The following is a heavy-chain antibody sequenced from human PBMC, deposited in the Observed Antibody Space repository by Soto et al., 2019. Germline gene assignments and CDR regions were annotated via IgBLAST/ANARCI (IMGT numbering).Heavy chain of an antibody. J-gene: IGHJ4*02. D-gene: IGHD1-26*01. CDR2: ISHHGPKE. Sequence: QVQLVESGGGVVRPGRSLRLSCVASGFTFRDYGMHWVRQAPGKGLEWVAGISHHGPKEHYADSVKGRFTISRDNSKKTVYLQLNSLRGDDTAVYYCAKDWVGGSNKYYFEYWGQGTLVTVSS. CDR3: AKDWVGGSNKYYFEY. V-gene: IGHV3-30*18. CDR1: GFTFRDYG.